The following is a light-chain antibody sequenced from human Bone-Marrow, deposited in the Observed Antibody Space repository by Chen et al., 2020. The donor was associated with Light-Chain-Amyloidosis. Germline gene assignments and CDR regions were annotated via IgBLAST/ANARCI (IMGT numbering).Light chain of an antibody. CDR1: GLPTKY. J-gene: IGLJ2*01. V-gene: IGLV3-25*03. CDR3: QSAYSSGTYEGI. Sequence: SYELTQPPSESVSPGQPDSITCSGDGLPTKYAYWYQQKPGQAPVLVIHTDTERPSGISERFSGASSGTTATLTISGVQAEDEADYHCQSAYSSGTYEGIFGGGTKLTVL. CDR2: TDT.